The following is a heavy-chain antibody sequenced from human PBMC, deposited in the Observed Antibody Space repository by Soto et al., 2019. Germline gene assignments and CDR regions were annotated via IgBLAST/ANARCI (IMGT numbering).Heavy chain of an antibody. Sequence: SQTLSLTCAISGDSVSSNSTACNWIRQSPSRGLEWLVRTYYRSQWYNDYSVSVKSRITINPDTSKNQFSLQLNSVTPEDPAVYYCARGHQLGYYFGYWGQGTLVTDYS. CDR1: GDSVSSNSTA. J-gene: IGHJ4*02. CDR2: TYYRSQWYN. CDR3: ARGHQLGYYFGY. V-gene: IGHV6-1*01. D-gene: IGHD1-1*01.